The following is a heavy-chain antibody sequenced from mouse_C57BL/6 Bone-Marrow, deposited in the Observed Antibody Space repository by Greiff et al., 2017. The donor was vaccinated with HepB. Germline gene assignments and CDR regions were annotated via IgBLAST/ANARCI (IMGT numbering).Heavy chain of an antibody. J-gene: IGHJ2*01. Sequence: QVQLQQPGAELVMPGASVKLSCKASGYTFTSYWMHWVKQRPGQGLEWIGEIDPSDSYTNYNQKFKGKSTLTVDKSSSAAYMQLSSLTSEDSAVYYCARSLGHYYYGNSRFDYGGRGTTLTGSS. CDR2: IDPSDSYT. CDR3: ARSLGHYYYGNSRFDY. CDR1: GYTFTSYW. D-gene: IGHD1-1*01. V-gene: IGHV1-69*01.